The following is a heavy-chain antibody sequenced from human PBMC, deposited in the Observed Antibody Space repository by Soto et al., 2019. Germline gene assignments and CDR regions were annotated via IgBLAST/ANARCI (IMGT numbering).Heavy chain of an antibody. D-gene: IGHD5-12*01. J-gene: IGHJ4*02. CDR3: VRGDGDYSAGNGCLGRH. CDR1: GFTFSNYW. CDR2: LKSDGSGT. V-gene: IGHV3-74*03. Sequence: EVQLVESGGGLVQPGGSLRLSCAVSGFTFSNYWMHWVRQAPGKGLVWVSRLKSDGSGTMYADSVKGRLTISRDNAKMTWYLKINSQRAEDTAVYYCVRGDGDYSAGNGCLGRHWGQGTLVTVSS.